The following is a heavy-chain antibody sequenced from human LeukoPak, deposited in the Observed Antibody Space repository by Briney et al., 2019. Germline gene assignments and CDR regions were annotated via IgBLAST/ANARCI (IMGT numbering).Heavy chain of an antibody. CDR1: GFTVSSNY. V-gene: IGHV3-53*04. Sequence: GGSLRLSCAASGFTVSSNYMSRVRQAPGKGLEWVSVIYSGGSTYYADSVKGRFTISRHNSKNTLYLQTNSLRAEDTAVYYCARGITPEYFQHWGQGTLVTVSS. CDR2: IYSGGST. D-gene: IGHD2-15*01. CDR3: ARGITPEYFQH. J-gene: IGHJ1*01.